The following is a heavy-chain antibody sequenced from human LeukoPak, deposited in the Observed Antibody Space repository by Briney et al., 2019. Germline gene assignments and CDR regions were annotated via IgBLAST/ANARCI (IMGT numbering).Heavy chain of an antibody. CDR3: ARGGVLLWFGELSADYYYGMDV. J-gene: IGHJ6*02. CDR2: MNPNSGNT. CDR1: GYTFTSYD. D-gene: IGHD3-10*01. V-gene: IGHV1-8*01. Sequence: ASVKVSCKASGYTFTSYDINWVRQATGQGLEWMGWMNPNSGNTGYAQKFQGRVTMTRNPSISPAYMELSSLRSEDTAVYYCARGGVLLWFGELSADYYYGMDVWGQGTTVTVSS.